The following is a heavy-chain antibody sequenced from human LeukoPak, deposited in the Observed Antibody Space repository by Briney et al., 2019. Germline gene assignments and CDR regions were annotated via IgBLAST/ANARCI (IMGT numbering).Heavy chain of an antibody. V-gene: IGHV4-59*12. CDR1: GGSIGTYY. Sequence: SETLSLTCTVSGGSIGTYYWSWVRQSPGTGLEWIGYIYVTETRYNPYLQSRVTISVVTSKDQFSLKLSSVTAADTAVYYCARGLNVGIAVAQNGYYFDYWGQGTLVTVSS. D-gene: IGHD6-19*01. J-gene: IGHJ4*02. CDR2: IYVTET. CDR3: ARGLNVGIAVAQNGYYFDY.